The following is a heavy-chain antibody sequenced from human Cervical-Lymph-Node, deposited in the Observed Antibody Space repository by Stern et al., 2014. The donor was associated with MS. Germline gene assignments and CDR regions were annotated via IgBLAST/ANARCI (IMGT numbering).Heavy chain of an antibody. CDR2: IYSTGGT. CDR1: GVSISSGGYY. Sequence: QVQLQQSGPGLVRPTQTLFLTCTVSGVSISSGGYYWSWIRHHPVKGLERLGYIYSTGGTSYNPSLKSRITISVDTSTNQFSLNLNSVTAADTAVYYCARGSFEYFDAFDIWGQGTMVTVSS. CDR3: ARGSFEYFDAFDI. V-gene: IGHV4-31*03. D-gene: IGHD2/OR15-2a*01. J-gene: IGHJ3*02.